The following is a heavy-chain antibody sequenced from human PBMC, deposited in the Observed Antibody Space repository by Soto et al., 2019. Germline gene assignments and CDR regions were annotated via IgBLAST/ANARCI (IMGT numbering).Heavy chain of an antibody. J-gene: IGHJ4*02. D-gene: IGHD5-18*01. CDR2: ISSDGSNT. CDR3: AKDLWAYTYSYPGY. CDR1: GFTFTHYW. Sequence: GGSLRLSCVASGFTFTHYWMHWVRQAPGKGLVWVSYISSDGSNTNYADSVKGRFTISRDNAKNTLYLQMNSLRAEDTAVYYCAKDLWAYTYSYPGYWGQGTLVTVSS. V-gene: IGHV3-74*01.